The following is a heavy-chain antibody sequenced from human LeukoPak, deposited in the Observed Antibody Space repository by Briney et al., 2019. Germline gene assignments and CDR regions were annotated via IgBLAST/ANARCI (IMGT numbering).Heavy chain of an antibody. CDR2: ISAYNGDT. D-gene: IGHD3-9*01. J-gene: IGHJ4*02. CDR1: GYTFTSYG. Sequence: ASVKVSCKASGYTFTSYGINWVRQAPGQGLEWMGWISAYNGDTNYAQKLQGRVTITADKSTSTAYMELSSLRSEDTAVYYCARREGFDRDYWGQGTLVTVSS. CDR3: ARREGFDRDY. V-gene: IGHV1-18*01.